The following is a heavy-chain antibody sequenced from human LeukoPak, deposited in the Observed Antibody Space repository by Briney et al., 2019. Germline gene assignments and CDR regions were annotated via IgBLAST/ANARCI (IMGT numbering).Heavy chain of an antibody. D-gene: IGHD1-20*01. J-gene: IGHJ4*02. Sequence: ASVKVSCKASGYTFTGYYMHWVRQVPGQGLEWMGWINPNSGGTNYAQKFQGRVTMTRDTSISTAYMELSRLRSDDTAVYYCATNNWNDVGGFDYWGQGTLVTVSS. V-gene: IGHV1-2*02. CDR1: GYTFTGYY. CDR2: INPNSGGT. CDR3: ATNNWNDVGGFDY.